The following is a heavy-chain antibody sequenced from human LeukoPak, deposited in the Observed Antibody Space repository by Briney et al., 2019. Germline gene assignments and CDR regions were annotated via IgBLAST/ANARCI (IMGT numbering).Heavy chain of an antibody. CDR3: ARVTTVTMLEYYYYGMDV. Sequence: SETLSLTCAVYGGSFSGYYWSWIRQHPGKGLGWNGVINHSGSTNYNPSLKSRVTISVDTSKNQFSLKLSSGTAADAAVYYCARVTTVTMLEYYYYGMDVWGQGTTVTVSS. D-gene: IGHD4-17*01. CDR1: GGSFSGYY. J-gene: IGHJ6*02. CDR2: INHSGST. V-gene: IGHV4-34*01.